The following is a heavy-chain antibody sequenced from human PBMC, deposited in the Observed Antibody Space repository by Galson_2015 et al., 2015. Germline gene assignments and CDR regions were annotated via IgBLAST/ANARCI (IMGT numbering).Heavy chain of an antibody. CDR1: GFTFSNYA. J-gene: IGHJ5*02. CDR2: VSASDGST. V-gene: IGHV3-23*01. Sequence: SLRLSCAASGFTFSNYAMSWVRQCPGKGLEWVSAVSASDGSTFYADSVKDRFTISRDNSRNTLFLQMNSLRAEDTAVYYCAKSPDHSNSNGDLTAIDPSGHGTLIAVSS. CDR3: AKSPDHSNSNGDLTAIDP. D-gene: IGHD3-22*01.